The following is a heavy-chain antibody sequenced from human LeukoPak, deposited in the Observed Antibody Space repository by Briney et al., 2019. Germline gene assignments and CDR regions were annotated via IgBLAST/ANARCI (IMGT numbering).Heavy chain of an antibody. CDR3: ARRSGIAVAGAFDY. D-gene: IGHD6-19*01. V-gene: IGHV3-23*01. CDR2: ISGSGDST. Sequence: GGSLRLSCAASGLTFRTYAMSWVRQAPGKGLEWVSGISGSGDSTYYADSVKGRFTISRDNSKNTLYLQMNSLRAEDTAVYYCARRSGIAVAGAFDYWGQGTLVTVSS. CDR1: GLTFRTYA. J-gene: IGHJ4*02.